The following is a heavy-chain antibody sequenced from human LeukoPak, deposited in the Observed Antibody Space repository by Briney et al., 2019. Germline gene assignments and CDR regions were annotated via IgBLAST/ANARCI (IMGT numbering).Heavy chain of an antibody. J-gene: IGHJ6*03. Sequence: GGSLILSCTASGFTFSDYYMSWIRQAPGKGLEWVSYISTSGKTIYYADSVKGRFTISRDNAKNSLYLQINSLRAEDTAVYYCARLSTYQHYYYMDVWGKGTTVTVSS. V-gene: IGHV3-11*01. D-gene: IGHD2-2*01. CDR3: ARLSTYQHYYYMDV. CDR1: GFTFSDYY. CDR2: ISTSGKTI.